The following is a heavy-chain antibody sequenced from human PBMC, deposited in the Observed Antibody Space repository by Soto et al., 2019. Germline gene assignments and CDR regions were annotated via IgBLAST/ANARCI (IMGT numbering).Heavy chain of an antibody. CDR3: ASSSALWHGMDA. J-gene: IGHJ6*02. CDR1: GIRFSSYA. D-gene: IGHD6-6*01. CDR2: ISARGGSA. Sequence: GGSLRLSCAPPGIRFSSYAMSWVRQAPGQGPEWLSVISARGGSASYADSVRGRFTISRDNSKNTLSLQMKSLGAEDTAVYYCASSSALWHGMDAWRQGTTGTVSS. V-gene: IGHV3-23*01.